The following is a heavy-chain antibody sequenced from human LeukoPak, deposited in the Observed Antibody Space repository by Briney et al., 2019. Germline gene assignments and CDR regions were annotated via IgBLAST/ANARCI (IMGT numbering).Heavy chain of an antibody. CDR2: ISSSDNTI. D-gene: IGHD7-27*01. CDR1: GFTFSSYE. J-gene: IGHJ4*01. V-gene: IGHV3-48*03. CDR3: ARDINWVGGY. Sequence: GGSLRLSCTAGGFTFSSYEMNWVRQAPGKGLEWVSYISSSDNTIYYADSVKGRFTISRDNAKNSLYLQMNSLRAEDTAVYYCARDINWVGGYWGQGTLVTVSS.